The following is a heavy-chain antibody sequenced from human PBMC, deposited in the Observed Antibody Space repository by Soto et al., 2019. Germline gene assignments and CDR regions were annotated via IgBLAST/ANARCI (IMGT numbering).Heavy chain of an antibody. CDR3: ASDPGRDGYNPGGY. CDR1: GGTFSSYA. D-gene: IGHD5-12*01. V-gene: IGHV1-69*01. J-gene: IGHJ4*02. Sequence: QVQLVQSGAEVKKPGSSVKVSCKASGGTFSSYAISWVRQAPGQGLEWMGGIIPIFGTANYAQKCQGRVTITADESTSTASMELSSLRSEDTAVYYCASDPGRDGYNPGGYWGQGTLVTVSS. CDR2: IIPIFGTA.